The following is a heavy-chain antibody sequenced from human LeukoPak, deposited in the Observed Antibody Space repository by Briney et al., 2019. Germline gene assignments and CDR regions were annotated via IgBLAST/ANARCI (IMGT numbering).Heavy chain of an antibody. Sequence: PGRSLRLSCAASGFTFSSYGMHWVRQAPGKGLEWVAVISYDGSNKYYADSVKGRFTISRDNSKNTLYLQMNSLRAEDTAVYYCAKVWQQLATDYWGQGTLVTVSS. CDR2: ISYDGSNK. J-gene: IGHJ4*02. V-gene: IGHV3-30*18. D-gene: IGHD6-13*01. CDR3: AKVWQQLATDY. CDR1: GFTFSSYG.